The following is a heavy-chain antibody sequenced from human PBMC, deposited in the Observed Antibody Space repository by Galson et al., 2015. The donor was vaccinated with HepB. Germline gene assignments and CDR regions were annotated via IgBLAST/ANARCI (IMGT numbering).Heavy chain of an antibody. CDR1: GFTFSNYG. Sequence: SLRLSCAASGFTFSNYGMHWVRQAPGKGLEWVAVVSYDGSNKFYADSVKGRFTISRDNSKNTLYLQMNSLRAEDTAVYYCAREEYYGSGSHAPFDPWGQGTLVTVSS. CDR3: AREEYYGSGSHAPFDP. V-gene: IGHV3-30*03. CDR2: VSYDGSNK. J-gene: IGHJ5*02. D-gene: IGHD3-10*01.